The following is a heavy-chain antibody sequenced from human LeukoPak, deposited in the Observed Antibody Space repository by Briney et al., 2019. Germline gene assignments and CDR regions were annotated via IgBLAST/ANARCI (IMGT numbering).Heavy chain of an antibody. Sequence: GGSLRLSCSASGFTFSSYAMHWVRQAPGKGLEYVSAINSNGGITFYAVSMKGRFTISRDDSKNTLYLQMSSLRAEDTAIYYCVKGVAARLDYWGQGTLVTVSS. CDR2: INSNGGIT. J-gene: IGHJ4*02. V-gene: IGHV3-64D*09. CDR1: GFTFSSYA. D-gene: IGHD6-6*01. CDR3: VKGVAARLDY.